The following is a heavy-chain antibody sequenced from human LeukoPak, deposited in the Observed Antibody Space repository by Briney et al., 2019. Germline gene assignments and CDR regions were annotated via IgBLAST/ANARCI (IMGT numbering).Heavy chain of an antibody. CDR2: IKQGGNEK. J-gene: IGHJ1*01. Sequence: PGGSLRLSCAASGFTFSTYSMSWVRQAPGKGLEWVANIKQGGNEKYYVDSVKGRFTISRDNTKNSLYLQMNSLRVEDTALYYCAGSQHRTRDFQHWGQGTLVTVSS. D-gene: IGHD2-2*01. V-gene: IGHV3-7*01. CDR3: AGSQHRTRDFQH. CDR1: GFTFSTYS.